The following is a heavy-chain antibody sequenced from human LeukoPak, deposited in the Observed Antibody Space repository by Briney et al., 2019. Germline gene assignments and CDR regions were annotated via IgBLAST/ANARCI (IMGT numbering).Heavy chain of an antibody. CDR2: IYYSGNP. V-gene: IGHV4-59*08. CDR1: DDSITSYY. Sequence: PSETLSLTCTVSDDSITSYYWSWIRQPPGKGLEWIGYIYYSGNPTYNPSLKSRVTISVDTSRNHFSLRVSSVAAADTAVYYCERWGTGVGFTYWAQGTLVTVSS. D-gene: IGHD1-14*01. J-gene: IGHJ1*01. CDR3: ERWGTGVGFTY.